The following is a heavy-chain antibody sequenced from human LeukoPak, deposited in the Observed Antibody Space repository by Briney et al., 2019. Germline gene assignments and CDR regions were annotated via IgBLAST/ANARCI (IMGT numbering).Heavy chain of an antibody. D-gene: IGHD3-22*01. V-gene: IGHV3-30*02. Sequence: GGSLRLSCAASGFTFSSYGIHWVRQAPGKGLEWVAFIRYDGSYRYYADSVKGLFTISRDNSKNTLYLQMNSLRAEDTAVYYCARNYYDSSDYWGQGPLSPSPQ. CDR1: GFTFSSYG. J-gene: IGHJ4*02. CDR2: IRYDGSYR. CDR3: ARNYYDSSDY.